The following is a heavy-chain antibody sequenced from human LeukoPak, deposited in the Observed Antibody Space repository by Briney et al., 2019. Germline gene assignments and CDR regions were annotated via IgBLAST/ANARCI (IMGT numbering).Heavy chain of an antibody. CDR1: GGSFSGYY. D-gene: IGHD1-14*01. J-gene: IGHJ6*03. V-gene: IGHV4-34*01. CDR2: INHSGST. CDR3: ARRKPYYYYMDV. Sequence: PSETLSLTCTVNGGSFSGYYWSWIRQPPGKGLEWIGEINHSGSTNYNPSLKSRVTISVDTSKNQFSLKLSSVTAADTAVYYCARRKPYYYYMDVWGKGTTVTISS.